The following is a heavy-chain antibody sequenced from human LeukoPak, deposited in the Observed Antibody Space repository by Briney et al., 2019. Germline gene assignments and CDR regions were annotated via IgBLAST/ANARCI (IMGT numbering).Heavy chain of an antibody. CDR2: IQYDGSNK. CDR1: GFTFSNFW. CDR3: ARGGSSSYYYGMDV. J-gene: IGHJ6*02. V-gene: IGHV3-33*08. D-gene: IGHD6-6*01. Sequence: GGSLRLSCTASGFTFSNFWMGWVRQAPGKGLEWVAGIQYDGSNKYYTDSVKGRFTISRDNSKNTLYLQMNSLRAEDTAVYYCARGGSSSYYYGMDVWGQGTTVTVSS.